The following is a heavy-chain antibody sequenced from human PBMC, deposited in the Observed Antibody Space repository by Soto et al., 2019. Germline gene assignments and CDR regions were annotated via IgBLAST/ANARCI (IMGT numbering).Heavy chain of an antibody. CDR3: ARESGENWTYEAH. V-gene: IGHV4-4*07. CDR1: GAYISDFS. J-gene: IGHJ1*01. D-gene: IGHD1-7*01. Sequence: QVQQLQSGPGLVKPWDTLSLTCTVSGAYISDFSWSWIRQPAGKGLEWIGRITVNGNTQYNPSFRSRVTMSMDTSRNQFSLNLQSATAADTALYYCARESGENWTYEAHWGQGTLVTVSS. CDR2: ITVNGNT.